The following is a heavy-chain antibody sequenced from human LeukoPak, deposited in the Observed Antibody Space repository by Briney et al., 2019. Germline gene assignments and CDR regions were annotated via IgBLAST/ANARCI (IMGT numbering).Heavy chain of an antibody. D-gene: IGHD6-19*01. CDR3: ARVPGYSSGWEPYYYYYMDV. CDR2: MNPNSGNT. Sequence: GASVKVSCTASGYTFTSYYMHWVRQATGQGLEWMGWMNPNSGNTGYAQKFQGRVTMTRNTSISTAYMELSSLRSEDTAVYYCARVPGYSSGWEPYYYYYMDVWGKGTTVTISS. V-gene: IGHV1-8*02. CDR1: GYTFTSYY. J-gene: IGHJ6*03.